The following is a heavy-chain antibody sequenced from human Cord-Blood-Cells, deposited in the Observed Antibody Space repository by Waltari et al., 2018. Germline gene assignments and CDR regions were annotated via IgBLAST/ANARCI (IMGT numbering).Heavy chain of an antibody. CDR2: ISYDGSNK. CDR3: ARGGSYFDY. CDR1: GFTFSSYA. Sequence: QVQLVESGGGVVQPGRSLRLSCAASGFTFSSYAMPWVRQAPGKGLEWVAVISYDGSNKYYADSVKGRFTISRDNSKNTLYLQMNSLRAEDTAVYYCARGGSYFDYWGQGTLVTVSS. J-gene: IGHJ4*02. V-gene: IGHV3-30-3*01. D-gene: IGHD1-26*01.